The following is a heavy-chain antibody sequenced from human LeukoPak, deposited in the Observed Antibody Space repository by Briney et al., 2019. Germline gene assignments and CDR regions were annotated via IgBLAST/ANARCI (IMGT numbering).Heavy chain of an antibody. CDR2: INSEGSST. V-gene: IGHV3-74*01. D-gene: IGHD3/OR15-3a*01. CDR3: ATLIGMDFWTGYFYFDY. J-gene: IGHJ4*02. CDR1: GFTFSSYW. Sequence: GSLRLSCAASGFTFSSYWMHWVRQAPGKGLMWVSRINSEGSSTSYADSVKGRFTISRDSAKNTLYLQMNSLRAEDTAVYYCATLIGMDFWTGYFYFDYWGQGTLVTVSS.